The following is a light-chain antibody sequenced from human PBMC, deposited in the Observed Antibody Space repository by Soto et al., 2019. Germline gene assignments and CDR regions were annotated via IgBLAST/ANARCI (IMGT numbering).Light chain of an antibody. J-gene: IGKJ1*01. V-gene: IGKV1-5*03. CDR3: QQYNSQRT. CDR2: KAP. Sequence: DIKMTQSPSTLSASVGDRVTITCRASQYISSWLAWYQQKPGKAPKLLIYKAPSLESGVPSRFSGSGSGTEFTLTISSLQPDDFATYYCQQYNSQRTFGQGTKVEIK. CDR1: QYISSW.